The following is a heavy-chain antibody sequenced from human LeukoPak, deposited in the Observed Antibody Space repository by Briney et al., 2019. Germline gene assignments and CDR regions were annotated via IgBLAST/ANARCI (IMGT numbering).Heavy chain of an antibody. J-gene: IGHJ4*02. CDR2: FDPEDGET. Sequence: GASVKVSCKVSGYTLTELSMLWVRQAPGKGLEWMGGFDPEDGETIYAQKFQGRVTMTGDTSTDTAYMDLSSLRSEDTAVYYCATERWFGGILDYWGQGTLVTVSS. V-gene: IGHV1-24*01. D-gene: IGHD3-10*01. CDR1: GYTLTELS. CDR3: ATERWFGGILDY.